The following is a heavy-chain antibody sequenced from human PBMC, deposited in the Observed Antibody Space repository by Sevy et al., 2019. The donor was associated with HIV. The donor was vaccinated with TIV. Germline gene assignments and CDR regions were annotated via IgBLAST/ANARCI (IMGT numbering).Heavy chain of an antibody. CDR1: GGSISSYY. CDR2: IYYRGST. V-gene: IGHV4-59*12. J-gene: IGHJ4*02. CDR3: ARAGITRSFDY. Sequence: SETLSLTCTVSGGSISSYYWSWNRQPPGKGREWVGYIYYRGSTNYNPSLRSQVSISVDTSKNQFSRKLSSVTAADTAVYYCARAGITRSFDYWGQGTLVTVSS. D-gene: IGHD2-2*01.